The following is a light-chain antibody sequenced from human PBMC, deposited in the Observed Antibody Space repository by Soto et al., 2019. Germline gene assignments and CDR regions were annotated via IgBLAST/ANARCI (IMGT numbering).Light chain of an antibody. CDR2: DDS. Sequence: SYELTQPPSVSVAPGQTARITCGGTNIGRKSVHWYQQKPGQAPVVVVYDDSDRPSGIPERFSGSNSGNTAALTISRVEDGDEADYYCQLWDSNSDHGVFGGGTQVTVL. CDR1: NIGRKS. V-gene: IGLV3-21*02. CDR3: QLWDSNSDHGV. J-gene: IGLJ2*01.